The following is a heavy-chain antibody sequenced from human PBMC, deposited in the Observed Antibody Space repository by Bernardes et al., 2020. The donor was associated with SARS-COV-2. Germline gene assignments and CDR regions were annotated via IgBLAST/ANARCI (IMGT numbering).Heavy chain of an antibody. CDR1: GGSFSDYY. J-gene: IGHJ5*02. CDR3: ARAYDWFDP. V-gene: IGHV4-34*09. Sequence: SETLSLTCAVYGGSFSDYYWSWIRQPPEKGLEWIGEINHSGSTYYNPSLESRVHISVDTSKNQFSLKLSSVTAADTAVYYCARAYDWFDPWGQGTLVTVSS. CDR2: INHSGST. D-gene: IGHD4-17*01.